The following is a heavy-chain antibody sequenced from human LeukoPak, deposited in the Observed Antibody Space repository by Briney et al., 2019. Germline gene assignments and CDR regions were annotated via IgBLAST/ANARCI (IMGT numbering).Heavy chain of an antibody. CDR1: CGSISSSSYY. CDR3: ARVYRSCWYFFDY. V-gene: IGHV4-39*01. CDR2: IYYSGST. J-gene: IGHJ4*02. Sequence: SETLSLTCTVSCGSISSSSYYWGWIRQPAGKGLEWIGSIYYSGSTYYNPSLKSLVTISVDTSKNQYSLKLSSVTAADTAVYYCARVYRSCWYFFDYWGQGTLVTVSS. D-gene: IGHD6-19*01.